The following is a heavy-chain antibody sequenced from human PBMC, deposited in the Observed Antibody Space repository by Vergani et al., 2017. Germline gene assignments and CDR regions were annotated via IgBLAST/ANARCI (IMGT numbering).Heavy chain of an antibody. CDR3: ARPDIAAALWVGFDP. Sequence: QVQLVQSGAEVKKPGASVKVSCKASGYTFTGYYMHWVRQAPGQGLEWMGWINPNSGGTNYAQKFQGRVTMTRDTSISTAYMELSRLRSDDTAVYYVARPDIAAALWVGFDPWGQGTLVTVSS. J-gene: IGHJ5*02. CDR1: GYTFTGYY. CDR2: INPNSGGT. V-gene: IGHV1-2*02. D-gene: IGHD6-13*01.